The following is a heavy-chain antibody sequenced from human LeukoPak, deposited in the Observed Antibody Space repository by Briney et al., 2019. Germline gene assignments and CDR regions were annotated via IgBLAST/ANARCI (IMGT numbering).Heavy chain of an antibody. CDR3: ASRPADIGRYDYVWGSYRYDFDYFDY. J-gene: IGHJ4*02. CDR2: IRYDGSNK. V-gene: IGHV3-30*02. CDR1: GFTFSGSA. D-gene: IGHD3-16*02. Sequence: GGSLRLSCAASGFTFSGSAMHWVRQASGKGLEWVAFIRYDGSNKYYADSVKGRFTISRDNSKNTLYLQMNSLRAEDTAVYYCASRPADIGRYDYVWGSYRYDFDYFDYWGQGTLVTVSS.